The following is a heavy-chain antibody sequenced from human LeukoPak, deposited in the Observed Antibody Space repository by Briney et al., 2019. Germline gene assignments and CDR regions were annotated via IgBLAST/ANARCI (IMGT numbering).Heavy chain of an antibody. V-gene: IGHV3-7*01. CDR3: ASEATGDNAFDI. CDR1: EFTFSRYW. D-gene: IGHD7-27*01. CDR2: IKRDVSEE. J-gene: IGHJ3*02. Sequence: PGGSLRLSCAASEFTFSRYWMSWVRQAPGKGLEWVANIKRDVSEEYLVDSVKGRFTISRDNAKNSLYLQMNSLREEDTAVYYCASEATGDNAFDIWGQGTMVTVSS.